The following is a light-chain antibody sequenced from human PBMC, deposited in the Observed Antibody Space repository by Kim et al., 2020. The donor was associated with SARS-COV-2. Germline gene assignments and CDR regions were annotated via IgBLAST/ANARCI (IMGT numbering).Light chain of an antibody. V-gene: IGKV1-33*01. J-gene: IGKJ4*01. CDR2: DAS. Sequence: DIQMTQSPSSLSASVGDRVTITCQASQDISNYLDWYQQKPGKAPKLLIYDASNLETGVPSRFSGSGSGTDFTFTISSLQPEDIATYYCQQYNSNPLTFGRGTKVEIK. CDR3: QQYNSNPLT. CDR1: QDISNY.